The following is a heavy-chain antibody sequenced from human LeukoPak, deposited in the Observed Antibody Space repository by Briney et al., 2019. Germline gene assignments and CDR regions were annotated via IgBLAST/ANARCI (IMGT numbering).Heavy chain of an antibody. Sequence: GASVKVSRKASGYTFTNFGIGWVRQAPGQGLEWMGWISGYSDYTNYAQKFQGRVTMTEDTSTDTAYMELSSLRSEDTAVYYCATSRRSYFDYWGQGTLVTVSS. CDR2: ISGYSDYT. D-gene: IGHD5-24*01. CDR1: GYTFTNFG. V-gene: IGHV1-18*01. J-gene: IGHJ4*02. CDR3: ATSRRSYFDY.